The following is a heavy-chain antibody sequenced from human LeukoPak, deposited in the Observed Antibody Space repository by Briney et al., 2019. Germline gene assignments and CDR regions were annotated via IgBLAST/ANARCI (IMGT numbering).Heavy chain of an antibody. CDR2: ISWNSGSI. V-gene: IGHV3-9*03. CDR1: GSTFDDYA. CDR3: AKGASPYYYYMDV. J-gene: IGHJ6*03. D-gene: IGHD2-2*01. Sequence: GRSLRLSCAASGSTFDDYAMHWVRQAPGKGLEWVSGISWNSGSIGYADSVKGRFTISRDNAKNSLYLQMNSLRAEDMALYYCAKGASPYYYYMDVWGKGTTVTVSS.